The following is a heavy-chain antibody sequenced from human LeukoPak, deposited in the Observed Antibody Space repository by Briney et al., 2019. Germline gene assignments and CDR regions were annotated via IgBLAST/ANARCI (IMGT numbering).Heavy chain of an antibody. CDR2: ISSSSSYI. CDR3: VRWGVEAGMQD. CDR1: GFTFSSYS. J-gene: IGHJ1*01. V-gene: IGHV3-21*01. Sequence: SGGSLRLSCAASGFTFSSYSMNWVRQAPGKGLEWVSSISSSSSYIYYADSVKGRFTISRDNAKNSLYLQMNNLRAEDTALYHCVRWGVEAGMQDWGQGTLVTVS. D-gene: IGHD6-19*01.